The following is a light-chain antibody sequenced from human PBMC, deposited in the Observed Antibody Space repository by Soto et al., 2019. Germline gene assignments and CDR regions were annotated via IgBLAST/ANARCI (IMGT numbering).Light chain of an antibody. Sequence: DIHMTQSPVSLSASLGDKVTITCRASLSISNYLNWYQQKPGEAPKLLIYAASNLQSGVPSRFSGSGSGTDFTLTISSVQPEEFATYYCQQSYGTPPTFGQGTKLEIK. CDR2: AAS. CDR1: LSISNY. V-gene: IGKV1-39*01. J-gene: IGKJ2*01. CDR3: QQSYGTPPT.